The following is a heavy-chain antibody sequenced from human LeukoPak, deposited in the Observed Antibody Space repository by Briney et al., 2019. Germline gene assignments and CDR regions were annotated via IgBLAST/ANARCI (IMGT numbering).Heavy chain of an antibody. J-gene: IGHJ4*02. CDR2: INHSGST. Sequence: PSETLSLTCAVYGGSFSGYYWSWIRQPPGKGLEWIGEINHSGSTNYNPSLKSRVIISVDTSKNQFSLKLSSVTAADTAVYYCARDRVAAAGWYYWGQGTLVTVSS. CDR3: ARDRVAAAGWYY. D-gene: IGHD6-13*01. V-gene: IGHV4-34*01. CDR1: GGSFSGYY.